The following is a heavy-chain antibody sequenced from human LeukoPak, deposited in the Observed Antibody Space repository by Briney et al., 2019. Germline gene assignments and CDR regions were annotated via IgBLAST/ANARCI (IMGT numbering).Heavy chain of an antibody. CDR3: TRDRGSMNDYGS. V-gene: IGHV3-30*01. J-gene: IGHJ4*02. CDR2: TSNHGNDG. CDR1: GFSFSSYA. D-gene: IGHD2/OR15-2a*01. Sequence: GGSLRLSCAASGFSFSSYAMHWVRQTPGKGLEWVAVTSNHGNDGFYADSVKGRFIISRDNSQNTLYLQMHSLRAEDTAVYYCTRDRGSMNDYGSWGQGTLVTVSS.